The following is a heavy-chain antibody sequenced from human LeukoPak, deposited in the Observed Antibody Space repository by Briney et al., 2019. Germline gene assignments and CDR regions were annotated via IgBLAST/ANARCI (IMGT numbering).Heavy chain of an antibody. V-gene: IGHV3-23*01. CDR2: ISGSGGST. J-gene: IGHJ3*02. CDR1: GFTFSSYA. D-gene: IGHD3-16*02. Sequence: TGGSLRLSCAASGFTFSSYAMSWVRQAPGKGLEWVSAISGSGGSTYYADSVKGRFTISRDNSKNTLYLQMNSLRAEDTAVYYCAKGSYDYVWGSYRSGAFDIWGQGTMVTVSS. CDR3: AKGSYDYVWGSYRSGAFDI.